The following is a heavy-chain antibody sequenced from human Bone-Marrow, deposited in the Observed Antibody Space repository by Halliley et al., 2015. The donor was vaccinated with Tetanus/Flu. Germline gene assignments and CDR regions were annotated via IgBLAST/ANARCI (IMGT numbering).Heavy chain of an antibody. CDR1: GGSIGNYY. V-gene: IGHV4-59*01. CDR2: IYYSGGT. D-gene: IGHD2-15*01. CDR3: AREAYSFYGMDV. J-gene: IGHJ6*02. Sequence: TLSLTCTVSGGSIGNYYWTWIRQPPGKGLEWIGYIYYSGGTNYNRSLKSRVTISVDKSKNQFSVNLRSVTAADTAVYYCAREAYSFYGMDVWGQGTTVIFSS.